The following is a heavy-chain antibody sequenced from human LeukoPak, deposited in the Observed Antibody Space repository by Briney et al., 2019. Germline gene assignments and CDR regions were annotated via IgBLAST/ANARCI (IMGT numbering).Heavy chain of an antibody. CDR2: ISSSSSTI. CDR1: GFTFSSYR. CDR3: ARSYYRDLFWFDP. D-gene: IGHD1-26*01. Sequence: GGSLRLSCAASGFTFSSYRMNWVRQAPGKGLEWVSYISSSSSTIYYADSVKGRFTISRDNAKNSLYLQMNSLRDEDTAVYYWARSYYRDLFWFDPWGQGTLVTVSS. J-gene: IGHJ5*02. V-gene: IGHV3-48*02.